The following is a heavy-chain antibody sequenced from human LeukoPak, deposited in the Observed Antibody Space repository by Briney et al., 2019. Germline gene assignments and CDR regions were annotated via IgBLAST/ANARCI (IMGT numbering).Heavy chain of an antibody. V-gene: IGHV3-21*01. Sequence: PGGSLRLSCAASGFAFSAYNMNWVRQTPGKGLEWVSSISDSSNYIYYADSVKGRFTIFRDNAKNSLYLQMNSLRAEETAVYYCARGPYCSTTNCFSLGYAMDVWGKGTTVTVSS. CDR2: ISDSSNYI. CDR3: ARGPYCSTTNCFSLGYAMDV. D-gene: IGHD2-2*01. CDR1: GFAFSAYN. J-gene: IGHJ6*04.